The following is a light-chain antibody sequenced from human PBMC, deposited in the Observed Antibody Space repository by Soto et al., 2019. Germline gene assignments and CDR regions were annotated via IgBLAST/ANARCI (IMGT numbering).Light chain of an antibody. V-gene: IGKV3-20*01. Sequence: EIVLTQSPGTLSLSPGERATLSCRASQSVSSNLAWYQQKPGQAPGLLIHGATTRATGIPARFSGSGSGTDFTLTISRLEPEDFAVYYCQQYGSSPITFGQGTRLEIK. CDR1: QSVSSN. J-gene: IGKJ5*01. CDR2: GAT. CDR3: QQYGSSPIT.